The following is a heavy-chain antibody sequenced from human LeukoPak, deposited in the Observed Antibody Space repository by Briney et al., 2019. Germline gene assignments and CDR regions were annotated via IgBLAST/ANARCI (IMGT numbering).Heavy chain of an antibody. Sequence: PGGSLRLSCAASGITFSSYDMNWVRQAPGKGLEWVSYISSSGSTIYYADSVKGRFTISRDNAKNSLYLQMDSLRAEDTAVYYCATQMYFDYWGQGTLVTVSS. CDR2: ISSSGSTI. J-gene: IGHJ4*02. CDR1: GITFSSYD. CDR3: ATQMYFDY. V-gene: IGHV3-48*03.